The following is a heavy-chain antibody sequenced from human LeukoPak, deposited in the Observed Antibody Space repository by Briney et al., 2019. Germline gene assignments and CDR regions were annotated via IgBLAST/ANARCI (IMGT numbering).Heavy chain of an antibody. J-gene: IGHJ4*02. D-gene: IGHD5-12*01. CDR2: ISSSSSYI. Sequence: GGSLRLSCAASGFTFSSYSMNWVRQAPGKGLECVSSISSSSSYIYYADSVKGRFTISRGNAKNSLYLQMNSLRAEDTAVYYCARDRGYSGYDLPDYWGQGTLVTVSS. V-gene: IGHV3-21*01. CDR3: ARDRGYSGYDLPDY. CDR1: GFTFSSYS.